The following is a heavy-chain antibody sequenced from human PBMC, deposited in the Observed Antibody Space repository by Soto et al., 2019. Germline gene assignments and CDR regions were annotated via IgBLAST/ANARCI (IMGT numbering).Heavy chain of an antibody. CDR1: GFTFSSYA. CDR2: ISYDGSNK. J-gene: IGHJ4*02. Sequence: GRSLRLSCAASGFTFSSYAMHWVRQAPGKGLEWVAVISYDGSNKYYADSVKGRFTISRDNSKNTLYLQMNSLRAEDTAVYYCARDHYYDSSGYYSYYFDYWGQGTLVTVSS. V-gene: IGHV3-30-3*01. CDR3: ARDHYYDSSGYYSYYFDY. D-gene: IGHD3-22*01.